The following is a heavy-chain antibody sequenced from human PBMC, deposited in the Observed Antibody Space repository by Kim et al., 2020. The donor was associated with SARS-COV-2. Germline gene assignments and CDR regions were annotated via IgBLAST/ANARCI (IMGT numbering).Heavy chain of an antibody. CDR2: INAGNGNT. J-gene: IGHJ4*02. V-gene: IGHV1-3*01. CDR1: GYTFTSYA. Sequence: ASVKVSCKASGYTFTSYAMHWVRQAPGQRLEWMGWINAGNGNTKYSQKFQGRVTITRDTSASTAYMELSSLRSEDTAVYYCARDAGGLQGPGSFDYWGQGTLVTVSS. CDR3: ARDAGGLQGPGSFDY. D-gene: IGHD2-15*01.